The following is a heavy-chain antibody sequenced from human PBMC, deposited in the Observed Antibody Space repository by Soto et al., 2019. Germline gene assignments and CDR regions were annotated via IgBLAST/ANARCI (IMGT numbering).Heavy chain of an antibody. D-gene: IGHD2-21*02. V-gene: IGHV3-33*01. CDR2: TWFDGSKK. CDR3: ARTYGGDAESYYFGMDV. Sequence: QVQLVESGGGVVQSGRSLRLSCAASGFTFTSYGKHWVRQAPGKGLEWVAVTWFDGSKKYYADSVKGRFTISRDNAKDTLYLQMNSLRAEDTAVYFCARTYGGDAESYYFGMDVWGQGTTVTVSS. CDR1: GFTFTSYG. J-gene: IGHJ6*02.